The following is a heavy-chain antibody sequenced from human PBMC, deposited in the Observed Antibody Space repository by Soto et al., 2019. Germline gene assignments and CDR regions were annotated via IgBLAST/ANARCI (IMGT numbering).Heavy chain of an antibody. V-gene: IGHV1-69*12. CDR1: GGTFSSYA. Sequence: QVQLVQSGAEVKKPGSSVKVSCKASGGTFSSYAISWVRQAPGQGLEWMGGIIPIFGTANYAQKFQGRVTITADESTSTAYMELSSLRSEDTAVYYCARSSPGIVVVIYGAFDIWGQGTMVTVSS. CDR2: IIPIFGTA. J-gene: IGHJ3*02. CDR3: ARSSPGIVVVIYGAFDI. D-gene: IGHD3-22*01.